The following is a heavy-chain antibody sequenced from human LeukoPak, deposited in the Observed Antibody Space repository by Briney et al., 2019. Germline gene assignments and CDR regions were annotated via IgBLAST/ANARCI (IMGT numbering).Heavy chain of an antibody. CDR3: ARDRWTKSGYDPFAY. D-gene: IGHD5-12*01. V-gene: IGHV3-7*04. CDR2: IKQDGGEQ. Sequence: GGSLRLSCAASGFTFSSYCMSCVRQAPGKGLEWVANIKQDGGEQYYVDSVKGRFTISRDNAKNSLYLQLNSLRAEDTAVYYCARDRWTKSGYDPFAYWGQGTLVTVSS. J-gene: IGHJ4*02. CDR1: GFTFSSYC.